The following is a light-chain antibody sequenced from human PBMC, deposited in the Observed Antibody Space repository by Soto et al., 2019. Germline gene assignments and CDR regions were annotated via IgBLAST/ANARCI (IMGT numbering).Light chain of an antibody. V-gene: IGKV1-39*01. CDR1: QSISSY. CDR3: QQSYSTPFT. J-gene: IGKJ3*01. Sequence: DIQMTQSPSSLSASVGDRVTITCRASQSISSYLNWYKQKPGKAPKLLIYAASSLQSGVPSRFSGSGSGTDFTLTISNPQPEDFATYYCQQSYSTPFTFGAGTKVDIK. CDR2: AAS.